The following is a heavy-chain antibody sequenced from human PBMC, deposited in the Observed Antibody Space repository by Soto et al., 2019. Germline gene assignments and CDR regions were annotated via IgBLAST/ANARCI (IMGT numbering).Heavy chain of an antibody. Sequence: EVHLVESGGGLVQTGGSLRLSCAIFESTVSRDWMNWVRQAPGKGLEWVAHINQDGSEKYYVDSVKGRFTISRDNAKKSLYLQMSSLSPADTAMYYGSGGVGDAFWGQGTRVTVSS. V-gene: IGHV3-7*04. CDR3: SGGVGDAF. J-gene: IGHJ4*02. D-gene: IGHD1-26*01. CDR1: ESTVSRDW. CDR2: INQDGSEK.